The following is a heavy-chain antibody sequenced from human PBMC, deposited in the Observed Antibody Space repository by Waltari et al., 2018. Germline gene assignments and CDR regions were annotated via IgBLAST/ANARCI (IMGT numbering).Heavy chain of an antibody. D-gene: IGHD4-17*01. CDR1: GFTFSSYA. J-gene: IGHJ4*02. Sequence: EVQLVESGGGLVQPGGSLRLSCAASGFTFSSYAMHWVRQAPGKGLEYVSAISSNGGSTYYANSVKGRFTISRDNSKNTLYLQMGSLRAEDMAVYYCARGRTVTTPIDYWGQGTLVTVSS. CDR2: ISSNGGST. V-gene: IGHV3-64*01. CDR3: ARGRTVTTPIDY.